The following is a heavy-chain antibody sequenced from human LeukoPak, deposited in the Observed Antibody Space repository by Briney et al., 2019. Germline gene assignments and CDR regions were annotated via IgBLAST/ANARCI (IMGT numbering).Heavy chain of an antibody. CDR2: IFYSGNT. D-gene: IGHD1-26*01. Sequence: SETLSLTCTVYGGSIGSSNYYWGWIRQPPGKGLEWIGHIFYSGNTYYNPSLKSRVTISVDTSKNQFSLHLSSVTAADTATYYCARRGITYSSSFFAFWGQGTLVTVSS. CDR3: ARRGITYSSSFFAF. V-gene: IGHV4-39*01. CDR1: GGSIGSSNYY. J-gene: IGHJ4*02.